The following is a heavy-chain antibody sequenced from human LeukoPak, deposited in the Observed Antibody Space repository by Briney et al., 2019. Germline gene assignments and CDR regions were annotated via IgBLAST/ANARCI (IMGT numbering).Heavy chain of an antibody. Sequence: SVQVACKASEGTFSSDTISWVRQARGQGLEWMGRIIPILGIANYAQKFQGRVTITADKSTSTAYMELSSLRSEDTAVYYCARGVPAAYYFDYWGQGTLVTVSS. CDR2: IIPILGIA. CDR1: EGTFSSDT. CDR3: ARGVPAAYYFDY. D-gene: IGHD2-2*01. J-gene: IGHJ4*02. V-gene: IGHV1-69*02.